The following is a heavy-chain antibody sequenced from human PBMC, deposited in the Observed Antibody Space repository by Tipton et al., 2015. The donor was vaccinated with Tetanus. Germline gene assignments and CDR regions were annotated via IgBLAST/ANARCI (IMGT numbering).Heavy chain of an antibody. J-gene: IGHJ4*02. Sequence: QLVQSGAEVKKPGASVKVSCKASGYTFTSYYMHWVRQAPGQGLEWMGIIKPSGGSTSYAQKFQGRVTMTRDTSTSTVYMELSSLRSEDTAVYYCARDSRDGYKPSKSLDYWGQGTLVTVSS. CDR2: IKPSGGST. V-gene: IGHV1-46*01. CDR3: ARDSRDGYKPSKSLDY. CDR1: GYTFTSYY. D-gene: IGHD5-24*01.